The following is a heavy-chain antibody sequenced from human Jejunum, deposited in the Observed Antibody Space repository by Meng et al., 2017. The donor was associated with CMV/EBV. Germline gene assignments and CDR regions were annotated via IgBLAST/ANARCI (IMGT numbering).Heavy chain of an antibody. Sequence: STSGVSVGWIRQPPGKALEWLALIHWNDDKRYNPSLRNRLTITKDTSKNHVVLTLTNVDPVDTGTYYCAHSPLPLYNHDCTALDSWGPGNLVTVSS. D-gene: IGHD1-14*01. CDR2: IHWNDDK. J-gene: IGHJ4*02. CDR1: STSGVS. CDR3: AHSPLPLYNHDCTALDS. V-gene: IGHV2-5*01.